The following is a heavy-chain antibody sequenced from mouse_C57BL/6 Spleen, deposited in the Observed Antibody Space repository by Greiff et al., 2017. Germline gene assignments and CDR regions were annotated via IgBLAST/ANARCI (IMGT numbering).Heavy chain of an antibody. CDR3: ARPPYYGSSFDY. D-gene: IGHD1-1*01. Sequence: VQLQQSGPELVKPGASVKISCKASGYTFTDYYMNWVKQSHGKSLEWIGDINPNNGGTSYNQKFKGKATLTVDKSSSTAYMELRSLTSEDSAVYYCARPPYYGSSFDYWGQGTTLTVSS. CDR1: GYTFTDYY. CDR2: INPNNGGT. J-gene: IGHJ2*01. V-gene: IGHV1-26*01.